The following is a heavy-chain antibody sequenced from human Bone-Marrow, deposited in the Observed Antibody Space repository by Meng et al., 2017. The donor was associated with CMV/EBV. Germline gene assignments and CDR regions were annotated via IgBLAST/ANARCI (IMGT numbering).Heavy chain of an antibody. Sequence: GESLKISCAASGFTFNNYGMHWVRQAPGKGLEWVAFIRYDGSNKYYVESVKGRFSISRDNSKNTLDLQMNSLRAEDTAVYYCAKDWNQSYGMDVWGQGTTVTVSS. CDR2: IRYDGSNK. D-gene: IGHD1-1*01. CDR1: GFTFNNYG. CDR3: AKDWNQSYGMDV. V-gene: IGHV3-30*02. J-gene: IGHJ6*02.